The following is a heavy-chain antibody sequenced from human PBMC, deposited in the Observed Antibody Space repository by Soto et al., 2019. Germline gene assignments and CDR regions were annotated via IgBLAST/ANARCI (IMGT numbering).Heavy chain of an antibody. CDR1: GYSFSPYW. D-gene: IGHD3-10*01. CDR2: IYPGDSDT. V-gene: IGHV5-51*01. J-gene: IGHJ6*02. CDR3: AGGGVRGVITRARDYYGMDV. Sequence: GESLKISCKASGYSFSPYWIGWVRQMPGKGLEWMGIIYPGDSDTRYSPSFQGQVTISADKSISTAYLQWSSLKASDTAMYYCAGGGVRGVITRARDYYGMDVWGQGTTVTVSS.